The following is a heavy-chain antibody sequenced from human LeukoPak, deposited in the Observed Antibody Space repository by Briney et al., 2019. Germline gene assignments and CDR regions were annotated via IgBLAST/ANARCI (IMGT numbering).Heavy chain of an antibody. D-gene: IGHD3-10*01. V-gene: IGHV4-39*01. J-gene: IGHJ5*02. CDR2: VYYTGST. CDR1: GGSISSSTYY. Sequence: PSETLSLTCTVSGGSISSSTYYWGWIRQPPGEGLEWIGTVYYTGSTYYNPSLRSRVTISVDTSKNQFSLKLSSVTAADTAMFYCARVWYGSATLGWFDPWGQGTLVTVSS. CDR3: ARVWYGSATLGWFDP.